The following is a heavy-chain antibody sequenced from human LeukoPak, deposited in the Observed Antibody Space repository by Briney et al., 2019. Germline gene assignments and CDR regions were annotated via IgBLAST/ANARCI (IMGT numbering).Heavy chain of an antibody. Sequence: GGSLRLSCAASGFTFSSYAMSWVRQAPGKGLEWVSAISGSGGSTYYADSVKGRFTISRDNSKNTLYLQMNSLRAEDTAVCYCVGKVTGSGSYYPPDFGYWGQGTLVTVSS. V-gene: IGHV3-23*01. J-gene: IGHJ4*02. CDR2: ISGSGGST. CDR1: GFTFSSYA. D-gene: IGHD3-10*01. CDR3: VGKVTGSGSYYPPDFGY.